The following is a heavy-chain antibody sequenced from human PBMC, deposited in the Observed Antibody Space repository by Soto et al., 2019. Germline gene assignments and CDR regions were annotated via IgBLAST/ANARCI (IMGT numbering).Heavy chain of an antibody. CDR3: AKDHGYTYGWENFCDY. D-gene: IGHD5-18*01. J-gene: IGHJ4*02. V-gene: IGHV3-30*18. Sequence: QVQLVESGGGVVQPGGSLRLSCAASGFTFSSYGIQWVRQAPDKGLEWVSLMANDGSNKYYADSVKGRFTISRDNSKNMLYLQLNSLRADDTAVYYCAKDHGYTYGWENFCDYWGQGTLVAVSS. CDR1: GFTFSSYG. CDR2: MANDGSNK.